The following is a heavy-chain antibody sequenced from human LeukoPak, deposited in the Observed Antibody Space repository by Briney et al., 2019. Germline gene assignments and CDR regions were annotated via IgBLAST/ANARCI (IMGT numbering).Heavy chain of an antibody. CDR3: ATYWRYFDWLLSDI. Sequence: GGSLILSCEASGLTFGDYWMTWVRQAPGKGLECVANIKQDGSENHYVDSVKGRFTISRDNAKNSLSLQMNSLRAEDTAVYYCATYWRYFDWLLSDIWGLGTMVTVSS. J-gene: IGHJ3*02. CDR1: GLTFGDYW. CDR2: IKQDGSEN. D-gene: IGHD3-9*01. V-gene: IGHV3-7*05.